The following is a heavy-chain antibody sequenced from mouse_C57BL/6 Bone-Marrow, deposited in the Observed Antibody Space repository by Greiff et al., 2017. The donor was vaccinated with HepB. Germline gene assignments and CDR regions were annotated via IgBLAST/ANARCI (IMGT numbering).Heavy chain of an antibody. J-gene: IGHJ1*03. D-gene: IGHD1-1*01. CDR1: GYSITSGYY. CDR3: ARGDDGSSYDWYFDV. CDR2: ISYDGSN. V-gene: IGHV3-6*01. Sequence: DVKLQESGPGLVKPSQSLSLTCSVTGYSITSGYYWNWIRQFPGNKLEWMGYISYDGSNNYNPSLKNRISITRDTSKNQFFLKLNSVTTEDTATYYCARGDDGSSYDWYFDVWGTGTTVTVSS.